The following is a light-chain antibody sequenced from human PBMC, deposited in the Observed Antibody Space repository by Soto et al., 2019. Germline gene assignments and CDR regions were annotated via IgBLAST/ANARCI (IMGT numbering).Light chain of an antibody. J-gene: IGLJ3*02. V-gene: IGLV1-40*01. CDR1: SSNIGAGYD. Sequence: QSVLTQPPSVSGAPGQRVTISCTGSSSNIGAGYDVNWYQQLPGTAPKLLIFGDSNRPSGVPDRFSGSKSGTSASLAITGLQADDEADYYCSSYTSTSRLEVFGGGTKLTVL. CDR2: GDS. CDR3: SSYTSTSRLEV.